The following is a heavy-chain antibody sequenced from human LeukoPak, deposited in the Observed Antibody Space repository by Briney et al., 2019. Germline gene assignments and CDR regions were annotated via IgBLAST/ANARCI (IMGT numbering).Heavy chain of an antibody. J-gene: IGHJ4*02. D-gene: IGHD3-22*01. CDR2: IIPILGIA. CDR3: ARHLYDGSGYYDY. Sequence: SVKVSCKASGGTFSSYAISWVRQAPGQGLEWMGRIIPILGIANYAQKFQGRVTITADKSTSTAYMELSSLRSEDTAVFYCARHLYDGSGYYDYWGQGTLVTVSS. CDR1: GGTFSSYA. V-gene: IGHV1-69*04.